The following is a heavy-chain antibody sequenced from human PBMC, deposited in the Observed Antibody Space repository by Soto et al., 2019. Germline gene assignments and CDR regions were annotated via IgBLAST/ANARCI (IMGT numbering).Heavy chain of an antibody. CDR2: ISGSGGST. J-gene: IGHJ4*02. CDR3: AKDVWDSSSPKDY. D-gene: IGHD6-6*01. Sequence: GRSHIVWYASSGFNFSNYSMSLVRQTQGKGLEWVSAISGSGGSTYYADSVKGRFTISRDNSKSTLYLQMNSLRAEDTAVYYCAKDVWDSSSPKDYWGQGTLVTVSS. CDR1: GFNFSNYS. V-gene: IGHV3-23*01.